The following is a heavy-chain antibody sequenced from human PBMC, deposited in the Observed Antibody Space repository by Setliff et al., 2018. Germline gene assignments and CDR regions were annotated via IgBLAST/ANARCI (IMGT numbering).Heavy chain of an antibody. CDR1: GYTFTSYG. CDR2: ISAYNGNT. Sequence: ASVKVSCKASGYTFTSYGISWVRQAPGQGLEWMGWISAYNGNTHYAQKLQGRVTMTTDTSTSTAYMELRSLRSDDTAVYYCARSADVVPALHHGLRYFHWLFNFDYWGQGTLVTVSS. J-gene: IGHJ4*02. CDR3: ARSADVVPALHHGLRYFHWLFNFDY. D-gene: IGHD3-9*01. V-gene: IGHV1-18*01.